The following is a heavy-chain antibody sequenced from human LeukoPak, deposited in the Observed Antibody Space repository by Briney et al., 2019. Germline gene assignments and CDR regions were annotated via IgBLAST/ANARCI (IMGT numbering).Heavy chain of an antibody. Sequence: GGSLRLSCVASGFTFSSYGMHWVRQAPGKGLEGVAGISYDGSDKYYADSVKGRFTISRDNSKNTLYLQMNSLRAEDTAVYYCAKEMYFGELSTLDYWGQGTLVTVSS. CDR1: GFTFSSYG. D-gene: IGHD3-10*01. CDR3: AKEMYFGELSTLDY. J-gene: IGHJ4*02. V-gene: IGHV3-30*18. CDR2: ISYDGSDK.